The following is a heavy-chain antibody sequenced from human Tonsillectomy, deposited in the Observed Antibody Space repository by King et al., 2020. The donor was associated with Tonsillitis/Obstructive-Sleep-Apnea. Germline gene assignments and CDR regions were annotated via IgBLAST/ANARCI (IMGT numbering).Heavy chain of an antibody. CDR3: ANETRVYVWGSYRYTNFDY. D-gene: IGHD3-16*02. CDR1: GFTFSSYA. CDR2: ISGSGGST. V-gene: IGHV3-23*04. J-gene: IGHJ4*02. Sequence: EVQLVESGGGLVQPGGSLRLSCAASGFTFSSYAMSWVRQAPGKGLEWVSAISGSGGSTYYADSVKGRFTISRDNSKNTLYLQMNSLRAEDTAVYYCANETRVYVWGSYRYTNFDYWGQGTLVTVSS.